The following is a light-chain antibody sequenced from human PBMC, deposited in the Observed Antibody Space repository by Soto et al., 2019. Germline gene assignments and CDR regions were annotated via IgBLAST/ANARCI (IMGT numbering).Light chain of an antibody. V-gene: IGKV1-12*01. CDR3: QQANSFPL. CDR2: AAS. CDR1: QSIDSW. Sequence: DIQMTQSPSTMSASVGDRVTITCRASQSIDSWLAWYQQKPGKAPKLLIYAASSLQSGVPSRFSGSGSGTDFTLTISSLQPEDFATYYCQQANSFPLFGGGTKVDIK. J-gene: IGKJ4*01.